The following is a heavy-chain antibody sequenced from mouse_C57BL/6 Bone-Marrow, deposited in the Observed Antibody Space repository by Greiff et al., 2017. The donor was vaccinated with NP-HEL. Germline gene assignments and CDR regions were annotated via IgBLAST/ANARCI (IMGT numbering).Heavy chain of an antibody. J-gene: IGHJ2*01. D-gene: IGHD1-1*01. V-gene: IGHV1-69*01. CDR2: IDPSDSYT. CDR3: ARLGTTVVALPYYFDY. Sequence: QVQLQQPGAELVMPGASVKLSCKASGYTFTSYWMHWVRQRPGKGLEWIGEIDPSDSYTNYTHKFKGRFTLTGDKSSNTAYLQLSSLTSEDSSVYYDARLGTTVVALPYYFDYWGQGTTLTVSS. CDR1: GYTFTSYW.